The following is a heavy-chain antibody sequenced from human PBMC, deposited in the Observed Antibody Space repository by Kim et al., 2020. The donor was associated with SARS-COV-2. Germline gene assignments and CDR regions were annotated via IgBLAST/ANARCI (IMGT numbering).Heavy chain of an antibody. V-gene: IGHV1-18*01. CDR2: ISAYNGNT. J-gene: IGHJ6*02. Sequence: ASVKVSCKASGYTFTSYGISWVRQAPGQGLEWMGWISAYNGNTNYAQKLQGRVTMTTDTSTSTAYMELRSLRSDDTAVYYCARDLEVVAATGGDYYYYGMDVWGQGTTVTVSS. CDR1: GYTFTSYG. CDR3: ARDLEVVAATGGDYYYYGMDV. D-gene: IGHD2-15*01.